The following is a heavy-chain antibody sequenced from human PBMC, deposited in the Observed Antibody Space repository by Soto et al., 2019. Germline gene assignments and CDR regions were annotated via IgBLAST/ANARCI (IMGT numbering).Heavy chain of an antibody. CDR2: ISGSGGST. J-gene: IGHJ4*02. Sequence: GGSLRLSCASSGLTFISYGMHWVRQVPGKGLEWVSAISGSGGSTYYADSVKGRFTISRDNSKNTLYLQMNSLRAEDTSVYYCARRTYGSSGYDDSRGQGTLVTVSS. D-gene: IGHD3-22*01. V-gene: IGHV3-23*01. CDR3: ARRTYGSSGYDDS. CDR1: GLTFISYG.